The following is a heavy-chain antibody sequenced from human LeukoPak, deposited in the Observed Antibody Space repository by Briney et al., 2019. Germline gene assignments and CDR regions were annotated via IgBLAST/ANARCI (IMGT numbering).Heavy chain of an antibody. CDR1: GFTFSTYA. Sequence: GGSLRLSCAASGFTFSTYAMSWVRQAPGKGLEWVSAISGGGGSTNYADSVKGRFTISRDNSKNTLYLQMNSLRAEDTAVYYCAKEREAGSGNIAFDYWGQGTLVTVSS. CDR2: ISGGGGST. V-gene: IGHV3-23*01. CDR3: AKEREAGSGNIAFDY. J-gene: IGHJ4*02. D-gene: IGHD3-10*01.